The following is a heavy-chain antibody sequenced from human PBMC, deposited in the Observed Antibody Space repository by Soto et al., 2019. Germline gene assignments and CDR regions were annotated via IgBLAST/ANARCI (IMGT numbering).Heavy chain of an antibody. CDR2: INIGDGNT. CDR3: AIGKTTGYFDF. Sequence: GASVKVSCKTSGYTFTAYVVHWVRQAPGQRLQWMGWINIGDGNTEYSQKFQGRVTITRDTSASTAHMELSSLRSEDTAVYYCAIGKTTGYFDFWGQETLVTVSS. CDR1: GYTFTAYV. J-gene: IGHJ4*02. V-gene: IGHV1-3*04. D-gene: IGHD1-7*01.